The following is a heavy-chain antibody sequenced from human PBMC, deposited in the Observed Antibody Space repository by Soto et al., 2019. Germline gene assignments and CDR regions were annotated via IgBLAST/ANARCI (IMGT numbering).Heavy chain of an antibody. V-gene: IGHV4-34*01. J-gene: IGHJ5*02. D-gene: IGHD3-22*01. CDR2: INHSGST. CDR3: ARGSSGYYSSWFDP. Sequence: QVQLQQWGAGLLKPSETLSLTCAVYGGSFSGYYWSWIRQPPGKGLEWIGEINHSGSTNYNPSLKSRVTISVDTSKNQFSLKLSSVTAADTAVYYCARGSSGYYSSWFDPWGQGTLVTVSS. CDR1: GGSFSGYY.